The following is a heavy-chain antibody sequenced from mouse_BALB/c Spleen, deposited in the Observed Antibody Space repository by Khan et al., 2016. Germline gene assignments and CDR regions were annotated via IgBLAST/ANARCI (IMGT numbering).Heavy chain of an antibody. CDR1: GDSITSGY. D-gene: IGHD2-3*01. V-gene: IGHV3-8*02. J-gene: IGHJ2*01. Sequence: EVQLQESGPSLVKPSQHLSLTCSVTGDSITSGYWNWIRKFPGNKLEYMGYISYSGRTYYNPSLKSRISITRDTSKNQYYLQLNAVTTEDTATYSCATYDGYLFGYWGQGTTRTVSS. CDR3: ATYDGYLFGY. CDR2: ISYSGRT.